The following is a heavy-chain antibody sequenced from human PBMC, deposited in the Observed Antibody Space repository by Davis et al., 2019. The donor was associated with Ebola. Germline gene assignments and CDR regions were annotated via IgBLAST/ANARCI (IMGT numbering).Heavy chain of an antibody. V-gene: IGHV1-69*13. CDR2: IIPIFGTA. D-gene: IGHD5-18*01. CDR3: ARESGEHTSMAKPFDY. Sequence: SVKVSCKASGYPFTNYDINWVRQAPGQGLEWMGGIIPIFGTANYAQKFQGRVTITADESTSTAYMEVSTLRSEDTAVYYCARESGEHTSMAKPFDYWGQGTLVTVSS. J-gene: IGHJ4*02. CDR1: GYPFTNYD.